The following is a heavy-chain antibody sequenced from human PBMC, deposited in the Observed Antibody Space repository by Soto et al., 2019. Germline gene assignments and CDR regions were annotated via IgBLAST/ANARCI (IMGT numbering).Heavy chain of an antibody. V-gene: IGHV4-31*03. CDR3: ARGRHYYDSSGYYGSGPGYYYYGMDV. D-gene: IGHD3-22*01. Sequence: SETLSLTCTVSGGSITSGGYYWSWIRQHPGKGLEWNGYNYYSGGTYYNPSLKSRFTISVDTSKNQFSLKLSFVIAADTAVYYCARGRHYYDSSGYYGSGPGYYYYGMDVWGQGTTVTVSS. CDR2: NYYSGGT. CDR1: GGSITSGGYY. J-gene: IGHJ6*02.